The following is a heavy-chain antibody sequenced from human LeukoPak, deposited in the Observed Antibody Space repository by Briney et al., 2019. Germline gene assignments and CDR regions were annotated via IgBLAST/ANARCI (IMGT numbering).Heavy chain of an antibody. CDR1: GFSFSSFA. J-gene: IGHJ6*02. CDR2: ISGSGGST. V-gene: IGHV3-23*01. CDR3: AKSKPYYYYGMDV. Sequence: GGSLRLSCAASGFSFSSFAMTWVRQAPGKGLEWVSAISGSGGSTYYADSVKGRFTISRDNSKNTLYLQMNSLRAEDTAVYYCAKSKPYYYYGMDVWGQGTTVTVSS.